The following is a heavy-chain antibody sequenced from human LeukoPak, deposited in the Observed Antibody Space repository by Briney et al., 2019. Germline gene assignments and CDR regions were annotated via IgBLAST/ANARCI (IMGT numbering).Heavy chain of an antibody. CDR2: IYYSGST. CDR3: ARRVKTRFFGVVKAYFDY. J-gene: IGHJ4*02. D-gene: IGHD3-3*01. Sequence: SETLSLTCTVSGGSISSSSYYWGWIRQPPGKGLEWIGSIYYSGSTYYNPSLKSRVTISVDTSKNQFSLKLSSVTAADTAVYYCARRVKTRFFGVVKAYFDYWGQGTLVTVSS. CDR1: GGSISSSSYY. V-gene: IGHV4-39*07.